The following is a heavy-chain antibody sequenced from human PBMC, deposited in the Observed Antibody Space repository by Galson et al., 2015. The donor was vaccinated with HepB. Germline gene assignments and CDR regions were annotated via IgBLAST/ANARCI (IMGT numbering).Heavy chain of an antibody. D-gene: IGHD3-22*01. V-gene: IGHV1-24*01. CDR1: GYTLTELS. CDR2: FDPEDGET. CDR3: STGSWGGSYGRNGYHDY. J-gene: IGHJ4*02. Sequence: QSGAEVKKPGESLRISCKVSGYTLTELSMHWVRQAPGKGLEWMGGFDPEDGETIYAQKFQGRVTVTEDTSTDTAYMELSSLRSEDTAVYFCSTGSWGGSYGRNGYHDYWGQGTLVTVSS.